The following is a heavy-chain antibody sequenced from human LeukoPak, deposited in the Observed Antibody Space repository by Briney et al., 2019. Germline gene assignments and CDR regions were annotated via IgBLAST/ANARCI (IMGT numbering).Heavy chain of an antibody. D-gene: IGHD2-21*02. V-gene: IGHV1-2*02. CDR2: INPNSGGT. J-gene: IGHJ4*02. CDR1: GYTFTGYD. CDR3: AMLLFPTYYFDY. Sequence: ASVKVSCKASGYTFTGYDMHWVRQAPGQGLEWMGWINPNSGGTNYAQKFQGRVTMTRDTSISTAYMELSRLRSDDTAVYYCAMLLFPTYYFDYWGQGTLVTVSS.